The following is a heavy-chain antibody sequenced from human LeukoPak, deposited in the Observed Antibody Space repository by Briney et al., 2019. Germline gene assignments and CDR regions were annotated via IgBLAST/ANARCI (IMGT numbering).Heavy chain of an antibody. J-gene: IGHJ4*02. D-gene: IGHD3-16*02. CDR3: ARYRYKTGELDY. CDR1: GGSFADFY. Sequence: PSETLSLTCAAFGGSFADFYWAYVRQPPGEGLEWIGEIQPGGTTNYNPSLTSRVTMSVDTSKNQFSLRLTSVTAADTAVYFCARYRYKTGELDYWGQGTLVTVSS. CDR2: IQPGGTT. V-gene: IGHV4-34*01.